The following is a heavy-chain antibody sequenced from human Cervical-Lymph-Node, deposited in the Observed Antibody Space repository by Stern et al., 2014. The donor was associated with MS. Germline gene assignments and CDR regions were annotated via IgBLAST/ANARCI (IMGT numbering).Heavy chain of an antibody. D-gene: IGHD4-17*01. CDR2: IIPVFGTA. J-gene: IGHJ6*02. CDR3: ASPVTLTVGAMDV. Sequence: VQLEESGAEVKKPGSSVKVSCKASGGTFRTYPIIWVLQAPGQGLEWMGGIIPVFGTANYAQKFQGRVTITAADSSSTAYMELSSLRSEDTAVYYCASPVTLTVGAMDVWGQGTTITVSS. V-gene: IGHV1-69*01. CDR1: GGTFRTYP.